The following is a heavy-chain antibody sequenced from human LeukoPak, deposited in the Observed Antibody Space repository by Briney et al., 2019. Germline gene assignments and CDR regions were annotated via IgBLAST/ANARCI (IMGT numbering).Heavy chain of an antibody. CDR2: IYYSGST. J-gene: IGHJ5*02. V-gene: IGHV4-59*01. Sequence: PSETLSLTCTVSGGSISSYYWSWIRQPPGKGLEWIGYIYYSGSTNYNPSLKSRVTISVDTSKNQFSLKLSSVTAADTAVYYCARGGGVVPAGNWFDPWGQGTLVTVSS. CDR1: GGSISSYY. CDR3: ARGGGVVPAGNWFDP. D-gene: IGHD2-2*01.